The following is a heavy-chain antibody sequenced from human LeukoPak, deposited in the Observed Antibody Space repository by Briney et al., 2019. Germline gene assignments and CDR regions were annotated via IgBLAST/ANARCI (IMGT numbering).Heavy chain of an antibody. CDR2: IIPIFGTA. D-gene: IGHD2/OR15-2a*01. J-gene: IGHJ3*02. Sequence: SVKVSCKASGGTFSSYAISWVRQAPGQGLEWMGGIIPIFGTANYAQKFQGRVTITADESTSTAYMGLSSLRSEDTAVYYCARDSKGYDAFDIWGQGTMVTVSS. CDR3: ARDSKGYDAFDI. V-gene: IGHV1-69*13. CDR1: GGTFSSYA.